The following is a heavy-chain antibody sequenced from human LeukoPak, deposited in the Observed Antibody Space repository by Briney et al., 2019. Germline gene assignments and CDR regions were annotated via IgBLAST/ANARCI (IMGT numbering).Heavy chain of an antibody. Sequence: SVKVSCKASGGTFSSYAISWVRQAPGQGLEWMGGIIPIFGTANYAQKFQGRVTITTDESTSTAYMELSSLRSEDTAVYYCAREPWDSSGWYGPRYYYMDVWGKGTTVTVSS. J-gene: IGHJ6*03. CDR3: AREPWDSSGWYGPRYYYMDV. CDR2: IIPIFGTA. D-gene: IGHD6-19*01. V-gene: IGHV1-69*05. CDR1: GGTFSSYA.